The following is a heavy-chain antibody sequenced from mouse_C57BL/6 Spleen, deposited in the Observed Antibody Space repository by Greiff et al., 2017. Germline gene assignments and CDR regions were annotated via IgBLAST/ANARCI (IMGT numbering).Heavy chain of an antibody. J-gene: IGHJ3*01. Sequence: VKLMESGPGLVAPSQSLSITCTVSGFSLTSYAISWVRQPPGKGLEWLGVIWTGGGTNYNSALKSRLSISKDNSKSQVFLKMNSLQTDDTARYYCASDYYGSSPFAYWGQGTLVTVSA. CDR3: ASDYYGSSPFAY. CDR2: IWTGGGT. V-gene: IGHV2-9-1*01. D-gene: IGHD1-1*01. CDR1: GFSLTSYA.